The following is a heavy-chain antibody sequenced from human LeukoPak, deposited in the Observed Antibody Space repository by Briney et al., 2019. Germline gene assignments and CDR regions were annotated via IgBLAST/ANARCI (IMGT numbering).Heavy chain of an antibody. Sequence: SETLSLTCTVSGGSISSYYWSWIRQPPGKGLEWIGYIYYSGSTNYNPSLKSRVTISVDTSKNQFSLKLSSVTAADTAVYYCARDHGLAFRVVSAFDIWGQGTMVTVSS. CDR2: IYYSGST. D-gene: IGHD3-22*01. J-gene: IGHJ3*02. V-gene: IGHV4-59*01. CDR1: GGSISSYY. CDR3: ARDHGLAFRVVSAFDI.